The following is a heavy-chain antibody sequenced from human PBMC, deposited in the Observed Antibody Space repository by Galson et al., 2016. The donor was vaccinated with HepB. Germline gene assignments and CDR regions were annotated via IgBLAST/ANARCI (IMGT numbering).Heavy chain of an antibody. Sequence: SLRLSCAGSGFTLSSYAMHWVRQAPGKGPEWMAVTSADGTDEDYADSVKGRFTISRDNSENTLYLQMNSLRPDDTAVYYCARNISGWTALFDPWGQGTLVTVSS. CDR1: GFTLSSYA. CDR2: TSADGTDE. J-gene: IGHJ5*02. CDR3: ARNISGWTALFDP. D-gene: IGHD6-25*01. V-gene: IGHV3-30*04.